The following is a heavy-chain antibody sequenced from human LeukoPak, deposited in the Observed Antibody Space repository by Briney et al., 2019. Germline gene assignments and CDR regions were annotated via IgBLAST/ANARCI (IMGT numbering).Heavy chain of an antibody. D-gene: IGHD6-6*01. CDR1: GGSISSYY. Sequence: PSETLSLTCTVSGGSISSYYWSWIRQPPGKGLEWIGYIYYSGSTNYSPSLKSRVTISVDTSKNQLSLKLTSVTAADTAVYYCARGYSSSSWFDYWGQGTLVTVSS. V-gene: IGHV4-59*01. J-gene: IGHJ4*02. CDR3: ARGYSSSSWFDY. CDR2: IYYSGST.